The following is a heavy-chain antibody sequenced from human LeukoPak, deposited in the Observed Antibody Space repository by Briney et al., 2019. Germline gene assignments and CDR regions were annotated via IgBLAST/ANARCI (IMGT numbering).Heavy chain of an antibody. Sequence: GGSLRLSCAASGFIVSNNYMTWVRQAPGKGLEWVSYISSSGSTIYYADSVKGRLTISRDNVKNSLYLRMNSLRAEDTAVYYCARDDISTGYSLFDYWGQGTLVIVSS. CDR1: GFIVSNNY. CDR2: ISSSGSTI. V-gene: IGHV3-11*04. D-gene: IGHD3-22*01. CDR3: ARDDISTGYSLFDY. J-gene: IGHJ4*02.